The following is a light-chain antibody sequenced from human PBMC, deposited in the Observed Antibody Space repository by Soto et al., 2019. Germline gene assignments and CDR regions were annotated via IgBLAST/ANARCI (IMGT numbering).Light chain of an antibody. Sequence: QSALTQPASVSGSPGQSITISCTGTSSDVGGYDYVSWYQQHPGKVPKLIIFEVTNRPSGVSDSFSGSKSGNTASLTISGLRAEYEADYSCSSFSGITPHVVFGGGTKLTVL. CDR3: SSFSGITPHVV. CDR1: SSDVGGYDY. J-gene: IGLJ2*01. CDR2: EVT. V-gene: IGLV2-14*01.